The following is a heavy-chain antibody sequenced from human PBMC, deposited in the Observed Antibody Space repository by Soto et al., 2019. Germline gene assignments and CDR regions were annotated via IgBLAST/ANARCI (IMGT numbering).Heavy chain of an antibody. CDR1: GGSISSSSYY. CDR3: ASQHYYDSSGYYVGY. CDR2: IYYSGST. V-gene: IGHV4-39*01. Sequence: SETLSLTCTVSGGSISSSSYYWGWIRQPPWKGLEWIGSIYYSGSTYYNPSLKSRVTISGDTSKNQFSLKLSSVSAADTAVYYCASQHYYDSSGYYVGYWGRGTLVTVS. D-gene: IGHD3-22*01. J-gene: IGHJ4*02.